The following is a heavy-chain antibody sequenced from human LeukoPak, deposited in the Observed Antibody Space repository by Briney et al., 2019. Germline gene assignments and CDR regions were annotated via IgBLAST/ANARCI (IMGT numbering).Heavy chain of an antibody. CDR2: INPNSGST. J-gene: IGHJ4*02. CDR1: GYTFTDYY. D-gene: IGHD3-3*01. V-gene: IGHV1-2*02. Sequence: ASVKVSCKASGYTFTDYYIHWVRQAPGQGLEWMGWINPNSGSTNYAQEFQGRVTMTRDTSISTAYMELSRLRSDDTAVYYCARVGTLFGESNRGYWGQGTLVTVSS. CDR3: ARVGTLFGESNRGY.